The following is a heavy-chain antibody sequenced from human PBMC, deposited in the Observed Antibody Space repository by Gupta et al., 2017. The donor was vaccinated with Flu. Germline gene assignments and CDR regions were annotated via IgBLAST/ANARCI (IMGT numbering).Heavy chain of an antibody. CDR3: ARDQSRWFGDSPPNFHYYMDV. CDR2: LWDDGNIE. Sequence: QVRLEESGGGVVQPGKSLRLSCEASGFPLSTSVMHWVRQAPGKGLEWVASLWDDGNIEYYADSVKGRLTFSRDKAKNTLYLQMDSLRAEDTAVYYCARDQSRWFGDSPPNFHYYMDVWGKGTPVTVSS. CDR1: GFPLSTSV. V-gene: IGHV3-33*01. J-gene: IGHJ6*03. D-gene: IGHD3-10*01.